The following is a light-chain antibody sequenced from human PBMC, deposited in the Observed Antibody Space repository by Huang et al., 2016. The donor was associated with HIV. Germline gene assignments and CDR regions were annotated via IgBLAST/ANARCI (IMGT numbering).Light chain of an antibody. CDR2: EAS. CDR3: QQVHGSPHT. V-gene: IGKV1-5*03. J-gene: IGKJ2*01. CDR1: QSISGW. Sequence: DIQMTQSPSTLSASVGDRVTITCRASQSISGWLAWYQQKPGKAPKLLIYEASNLQSGGPSRFSGSGSGTQYTLTISSLQPDDFATYYCQQVHGSPHTFGRGTKLEIK.